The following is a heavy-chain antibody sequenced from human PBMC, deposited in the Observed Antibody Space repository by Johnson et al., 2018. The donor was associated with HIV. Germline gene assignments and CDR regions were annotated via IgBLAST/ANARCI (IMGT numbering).Heavy chain of an antibody. CDR1: GFTFSSYG. CDR3: AKAQRGQYCCDSSGGDLTDI. D-gene: IGHD3-22*01. Sequence: QVQLVESGGGVVQPGGSLRLSCAASGFTFSSYGMHWVRQAPGKGLEWVAFIRYDGSNKYYADSVKGRFPISRDNSKNTLCLQMNSLRAEDTAVYYCAKAQRGQYCCDSSGGDLTDIWGQGTRVTVSS. J-gene: IGHJ3*02. V-gene: IGHV3-30*02. CDR2: IRYDGSNK.